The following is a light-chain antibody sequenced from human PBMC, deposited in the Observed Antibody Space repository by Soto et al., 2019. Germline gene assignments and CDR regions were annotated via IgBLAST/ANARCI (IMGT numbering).Light chain of an antibody. Sequence: EIVLTQSPATLSLSPGERATLSCRASQSVSRYLAWYQQKPGQAPRLLIYDASNRATGIPARFSGSGSGTDFTLTISGLEPEDFAVYYCQQRSDWPITFGQGIRLEIK. CDR3: QQRSDWPIT. CDR1: QSVSRY. CDR2: DAS. J-gene: IGKJ5*01. V-gene: IGKV3-11*01.